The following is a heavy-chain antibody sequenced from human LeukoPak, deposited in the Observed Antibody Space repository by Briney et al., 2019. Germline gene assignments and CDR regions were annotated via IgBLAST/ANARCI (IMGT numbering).Heavy chain of an antibody. Sequence: SETLSLTCSVSGVSISSYYWTWIRQSAGRGLEWIGGIDTSGSTNYNPCLKSRVTMSADTSNNQFSLKLMSVTAADTAVYYCARGQWEIDYWGQGTLVTVSP. CDR1: GVSISSYY. J-gene: IGHJ4*02. CDR2: IDTSGST. CDR3: ARGQWEIDY. D-gene: IGHD1-26*01. V-gene: IGHV4-4*07.